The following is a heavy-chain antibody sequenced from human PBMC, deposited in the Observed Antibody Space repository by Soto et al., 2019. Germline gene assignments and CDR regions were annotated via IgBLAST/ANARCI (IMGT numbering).Heavy chain of an antibody. V-gene: IGHV3-30*18. J-gene: IGHJ1*01. CDR1: GFTFSSYG. D-gene: IGHD4-17*01. CDR2: ISYDGSNK. CDR3: AKPVETTVTGADYFQR. Sequence: QVQLVESGGGVVQPGRSLRLSCAASGFTFSSYGMHWVRQAPCKGLAWVAVISYDGSNKYYADSVKGRFTISRDNSKNTLYLQMNSLSAEDTAVYYCAKPVETTVTGADYFQRWGQGTLVTVSS.